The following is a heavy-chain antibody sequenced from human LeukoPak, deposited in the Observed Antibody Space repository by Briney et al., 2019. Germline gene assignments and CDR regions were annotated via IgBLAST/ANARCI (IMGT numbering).Heavy chain of an antibody. CDR3: ARASQYYDFWSGYYGLDYHGMDV. Sequence: GASVKVSCKASGYTFTSYDINWVRQATGQVLVWMGWMNPNSGNTGYAQKFQGRVTMTRNTSISTAYMELSSLRSEDTAVYYCARASQYYDFWSGYYGLDYHGMDVWGQGTTVTVSS. CDR2: MNPNSGNT. CDR1: GYTFTSYD. D-gene: IGHD3-3*01. J-gene: IGHJ6*02. V-gene: IGHV1-8*01.